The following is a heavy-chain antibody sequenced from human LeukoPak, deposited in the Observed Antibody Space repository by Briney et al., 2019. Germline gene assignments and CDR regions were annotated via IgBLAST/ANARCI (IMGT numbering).Heavy chain of an antibody. CDR3: ARRRPYYSYDY. CDR1: GGSISSSSDF. Sequence: SETLSLTCTVSGGSISSSSDFWGWIRQPPGEGLEWIGRFYYSGSTYYNPSLKSRVTMSVDTSKNQFSLKLNSVTAADTAVYYCARRRPYYSYDYWGQGTLVTVSS. D-gene: IGHD3-10*01. J-gene: IGHJ4*02. V-gene: IGHV4-39*01. CDR2: FYYSGST.